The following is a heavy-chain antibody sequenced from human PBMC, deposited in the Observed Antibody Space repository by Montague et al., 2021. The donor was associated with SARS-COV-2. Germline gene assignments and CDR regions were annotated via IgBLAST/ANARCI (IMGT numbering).Heavy chain of an antibody. J-gene: IGHJ5*02. CDR2: IYYSGST. CDR1: GVSISSSSYY. D-gene: IGHD2-2*01. Sequence: SETLSLTCTVSGVSISSSSYYWGWIRQPPGKGLEWIGSIYYSGSTYYNPSLKSRVTISVDTSKNQFSLKPSSVTAADTAVYYCARQGDQLLLKYRFDPWGQGTLVTVSS. CDR3: ARQGDQLLLKYRFDP. V-gene: IGHV4-39*01.